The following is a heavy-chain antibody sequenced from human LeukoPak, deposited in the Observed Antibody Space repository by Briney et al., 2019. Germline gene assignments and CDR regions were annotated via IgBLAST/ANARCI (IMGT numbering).Heavy chain of an antibody. CDR1: GFTLSSYW. CDR2: IYSEGSRT. J-gene: IGHJ3*02. D-gene: IGHD1-26*01. CDR3: ARSGRGGAFDI. Sequence: GESLRLACARSGFTLSSYWMHWVRQRPGKGLVWVSRIYSEGSRTTYADSVRGRLTSSGDNANNTLYLQMNSLRAHDRAVYYCARSGRGGAFDIWGQGTMVTVSS. V-gene: IGHV3-74*01.